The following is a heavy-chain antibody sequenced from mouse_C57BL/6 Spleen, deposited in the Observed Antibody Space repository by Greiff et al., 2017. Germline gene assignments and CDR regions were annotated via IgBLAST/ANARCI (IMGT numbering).Heavy chain of an antibody. Sequence: EVKLMESGPELVKPGASVKISCKASGYSFTGYYMNWVKQSPEKSLEWIGEINPSTGGTTYNQKFKAKATLTVDKSSSTAYMQLKSLTSEDSAVYYCARPYGNHWYFDVWGTGTTVTVSS. CDR3: ARPYGNHWYFDV. CDR2: INPSTGGT. D-gene: IGHD2-1*01. V-gene: IGHV1-42*01. J-gene: IGHJ1*03. CDR1: GYSFTGYY.